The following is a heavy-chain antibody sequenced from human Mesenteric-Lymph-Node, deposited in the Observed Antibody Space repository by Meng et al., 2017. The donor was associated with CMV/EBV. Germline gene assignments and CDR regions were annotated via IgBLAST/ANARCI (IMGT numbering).Heavy chain of an antibody. V-gene: IGHV4-39*01. CDR3: ARHFEVTPRNWWFDP. J-gene: IGHJ5*02. CDR1: GGSISSGSYC. Sequence: SGGSISSGSYCWGWIRQPAGKGLEWIGSIYYSGSTYYNPSLKSRVTISVDTSKSQFSLKLSSVTAADTAVYYCARHFEVTPRNWWFDPWGQGTLVTVSS. D-gene: IGHD4-23*01. CDR2: IYYSGST.